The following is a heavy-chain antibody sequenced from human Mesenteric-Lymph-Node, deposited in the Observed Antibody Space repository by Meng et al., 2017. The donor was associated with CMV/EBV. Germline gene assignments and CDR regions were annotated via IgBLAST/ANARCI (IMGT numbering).Heavy chain of an antibody. D-gene: IGHD2-2*02. CDR3: ARVGRYCADTSCYKVNY. V-gene: IGHV3-48*04. CDR1: GFTFSSYA. Sequence: GESLKISCAASGFTFSSYAMTWVRQAPQKGLEWLSYITSGGDRIYYADSVKGRFTISRDNAKNSLSLQMNSLRAEDTAVYYCARVGRYCADTSCYKVNYWGQGTLVTVSS. CDR2: ITSGGDRI. J-gene: IGHJ4*02.